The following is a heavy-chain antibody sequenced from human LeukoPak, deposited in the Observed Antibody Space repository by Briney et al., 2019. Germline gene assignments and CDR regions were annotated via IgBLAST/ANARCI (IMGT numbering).Heavy chain of an antibody. Sequence: GGSLRLSCAASGFTFSSYGMHWVRQAPGKGLEWVAFIRYDGSNKYYADSVKGRFTISRDNSKNTLYLQMNSLRAEDTAVYYCAKDLIAAKTPWFDPWGQGTLVTVSS. D-gene: IGHD6-13*01. CDR3: AKDLIAAKTPWFDP. CDR2: IRYDGSNK. V-gene: IGHV3-30*02. CDR1: GFTFSSYG. J-gene: IGHJ5*02.